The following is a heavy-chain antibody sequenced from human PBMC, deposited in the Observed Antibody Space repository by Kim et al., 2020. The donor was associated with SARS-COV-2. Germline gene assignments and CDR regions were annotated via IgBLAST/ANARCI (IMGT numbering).Heavy chain of an antibody. CDR3: AKEGEPAAKYGLDD. CDR2: VSSSGGTT. J-gene: IGHJ4*02. D-gene: IGHD2-2*01. Sequence: GGSLRLSCAASGFTFSSYAVSWVRQAPGKGLEWVSAVSSSGGTTYYADSVKGRFTISRDNSENTVYLQMNGLRAEDTAVYYCAKEGEPAAKYGLDDGGQG. V-gene: IGHV3-23*01. CDR1: GFTFSSYA.